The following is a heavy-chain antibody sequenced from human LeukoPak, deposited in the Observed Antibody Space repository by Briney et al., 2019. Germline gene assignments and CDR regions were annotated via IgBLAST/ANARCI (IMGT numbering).Heavy chain of an antibody. J-gene: IGHJ6*02. Sequence: GASVKVSCKASGGTFSSYAISWVRQAPGQGLEWMGRIIPILGIANYAQKFQGRVTITADKSTSTAYMELSSLRSEDTAVYYCACRGDIVAVVAAKYYYYGMDVWGQGTTVTVSS. CDR2: IIPILGIA. CDR1: GGTFSSYA. V-gene: IGHV1-69*04. CDR3: ACRGDIVAVVAAKYYYYGMDV. D-gene: IGHD2-15*01.